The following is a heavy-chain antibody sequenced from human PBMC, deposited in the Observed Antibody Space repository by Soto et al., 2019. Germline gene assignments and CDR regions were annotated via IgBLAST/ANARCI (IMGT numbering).Heavy chain of an antibody. Sequence: DVQVLESGGGLVQPGGSLRLSCEGSGFTVSSHAMTWIRQAPGKGPEWVSTVTDDGGTYYADSVKGRFAMSRDTSENTLYLQMNSLGAEGTAAYYCAPHVSCSGGSCQYDAFAIRGQGTMVTVSS. D-gene: IGHD2-15*01. CDR2: VTDDGGT. J-gene: IGHJ3*02. CDR3: APHVSCSGGSCQYDAFAI. V-gene: IGHV3-23*01. CDR1: GFTVSSHA.